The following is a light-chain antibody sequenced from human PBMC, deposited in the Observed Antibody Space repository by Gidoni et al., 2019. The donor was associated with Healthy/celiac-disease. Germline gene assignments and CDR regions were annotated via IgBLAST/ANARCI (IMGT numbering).Light chain of an antibody. CDR1: QDISNY. Sequence: DIQMTQSPSSLSASVGDRVTIICQASQDISNYLNWYQQKPGKAPKLLIYDASNLETGVPSRFSGSGSGTDFTFTISSLQPEDIATYYCQQYDNRPPLTFGGGTKVEIK. J-gene: IGKJ4*01. CDR2: DAS. V-gene: IGKV1-33*01. CDR3: QQYDNRPPLT.